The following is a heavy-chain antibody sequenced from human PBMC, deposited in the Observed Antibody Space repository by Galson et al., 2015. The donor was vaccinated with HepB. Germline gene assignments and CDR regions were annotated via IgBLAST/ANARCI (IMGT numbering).Heavy chain of an antibody. CDR2: ISWNSGSI. Sequence: SLRLSCAASGFTFDDYAMHWVRQAPGKGLEWVSGISWNSGSIGYADSVKGRFTISRDNAKNSLYLQMNSLRAEDTALYYCAKDILDEWERLPPGFDYWGQGALVTVSS. V-gene: IGHV3-9*01. J-gene: IGHJ4*02. CDR1: GFTFDDYA. D-gene: IGHD1-26*01. CDR3: AKDILDEWERLPPGFDY.